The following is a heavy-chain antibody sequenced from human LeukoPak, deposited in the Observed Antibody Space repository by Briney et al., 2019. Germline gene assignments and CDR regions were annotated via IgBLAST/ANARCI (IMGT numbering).Heavy chain of an antibody. V-gene: IGHV4-34*01. CDR2: INHSGST. CDR3: ARHLSDLLDRHAFDI. Sequence: PSETLSLTCAVYGGYFSGYYWNWIRQPPGKGLEWIGEINHSGSTNYNPSLKSRVTISVDTSKNQFSRKLSSVTAADTAVYYCARHLSDLLDRHAFDIWGQGTMVTVSS. CDR1: GGYFSGYY. J-gene: IGHJ3*02. D-gene: IGHD1-1*01.